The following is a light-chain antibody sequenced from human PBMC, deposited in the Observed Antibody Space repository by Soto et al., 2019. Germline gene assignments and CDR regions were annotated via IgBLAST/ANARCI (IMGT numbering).Light chain of an antibody. Sequence: EIVLTQSPGTLSLSPGERAALSCRASQSVSSTSLAWYQQKPGQAPRLLIYDASSRATDIPDRFSGSGSGTDFTLIISRLEPEDFAVYYCQQYGGSPPKYTFGQGTKLEIK. CDR3: QQYGGSPPKYT. V-gene: IGKV3-20*01. CDR1: QSVSSTS. J-gene: IGKJ2*01. CDR2: DAS.